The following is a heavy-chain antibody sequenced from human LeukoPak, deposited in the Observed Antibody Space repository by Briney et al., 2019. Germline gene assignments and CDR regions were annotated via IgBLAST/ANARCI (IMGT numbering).Heavy chain of an antibody. Sequence: ASVKVSCKASGYTFTGYYMHWVRQAPGQGLGWMGWINANSGDTKYAQKFQGRVTMTRDTSISTAYMELSRLRSDDTAMYYCAREISGYSDYWGRGTLVTVSS. J-gene: IGHJ4*02. CDR2: INANSGDT. CDR3: AREISGYSDY. D-gene: IGHD3-22*01. V-gene: IGHV1-2*02. CDR1: GYTFTGYY.